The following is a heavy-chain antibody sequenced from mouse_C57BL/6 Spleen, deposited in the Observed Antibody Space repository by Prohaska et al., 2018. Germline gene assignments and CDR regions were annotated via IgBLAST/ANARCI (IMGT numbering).Heavy chain of an antibody. V-gene: IGHV3-6*01. CDR3: ATDYDGSSLYWYFDV. D-gene: IGHD1-1*01. Sequence: DVQLQESGPGLVKPSQSLSLTCSVTGYSITRGYYWNWILQFQGNKLEWMGYISYDGRNNYNPSLNNRISIMRDTDKNQFFLKMNSVTSEDTATYYCATDYDGSSLYWYFDVWGTGTTVTVSS. J-gene: IGHJ1*03. CDR2: ISYDGRN. CDR1: GYSITRGYY.